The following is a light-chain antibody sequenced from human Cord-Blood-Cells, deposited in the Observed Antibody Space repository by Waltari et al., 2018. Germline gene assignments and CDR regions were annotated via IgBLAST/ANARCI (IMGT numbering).Light chain of an antibody. CDR3: QQYGSSPPYT. Sequence: EIVLTQSPGPLSLSPGERATLSCRASQSVSSSYVAWYQQTPGQAPRLLIYGASSRATGIPDRFSGSGSGTDFTLTISRLEPEDFAVYYCQQYGSSPPYTFGQGTKLEIK. J-gene: IGKJ2*01. V-gene: IGKV3-20*01. CDR2: GAS. CDR1: QSVSSSY.